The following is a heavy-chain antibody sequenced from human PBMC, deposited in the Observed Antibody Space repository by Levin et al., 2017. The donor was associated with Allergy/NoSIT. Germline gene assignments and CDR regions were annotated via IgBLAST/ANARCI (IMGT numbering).Heavy chain of an antibody. D-gene: IGHD3-10*01. J-gene: IGHJ4*02. CDR1: GYTFTGYY. CDR3: ARDWKRLEITMVQGAKGY. CDR2: INPNSGGT. V-gene: IGHV1-2*06. Sequence: GASVKVSCKASGYTFTGYYMHWVRQAPGQGLEWMGRINPNSGGTNYAQKFQGRVTMTRDTSISTAYMELSRLRSDDTAVYYCARDWKRLEITMVQGAKGYWGQGTLVTVSS.